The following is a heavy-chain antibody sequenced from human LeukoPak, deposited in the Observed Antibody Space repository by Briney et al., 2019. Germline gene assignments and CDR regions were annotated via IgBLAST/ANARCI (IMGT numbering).Heavy chain of an antibody. CDR2: INPSGGST. Sequence: ASVKVSCKASGYTFTSYYVHWVRQAPGQGLEWMGIINPSGGSTSYAQKFQGRVTMARDTSTSTVYMELRSLRSDDTAVYYCARGSPPRRNYDSRGYYSYYFDYWGQGTLVTVSS. CDR3: ARGSPPRRNYDSRGYYSYYFDY. CDR1: GYTFTSYY. V-gene: IGHV1-46*01. J-gene: IGHJ4*02. D-gene: IGHD3-22*01.